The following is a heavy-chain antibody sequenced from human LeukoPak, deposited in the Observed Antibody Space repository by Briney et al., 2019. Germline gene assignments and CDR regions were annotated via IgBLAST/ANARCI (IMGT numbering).Heavy chain of an antibody. CDR2: ISGSGGST. Sequence: GGSLRLSCAASGFTFSSYAMSWVRQAPGKGLEWVSAISGSGGSTYYADSVKGRFTISRDNSKNTLYLQMNSLRAEDTAVYYCAIVVPSNYYDSSGYLYSGQGTLDTVST. CDR3: AIVVPSNYYDSSGYLY. J-gene: IGHJ4*02. V-gene: IGHV3-23*01. D-gene: IGHD3-22*01. CDR1: GFTFSSYA.